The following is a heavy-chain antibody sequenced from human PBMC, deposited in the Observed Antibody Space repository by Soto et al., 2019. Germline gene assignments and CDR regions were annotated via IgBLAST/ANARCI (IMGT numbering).Heavy chain of an antibody. CDR1: GFTFSSYD. Sequence: EVQLVESGGGLVQPGGSLRLSCAASGFTFSSYDMHWVRQATGKGLEWVSAIGTAGDTYYPGSVKGRFTISRENAKNSWYHQMNSMRAGDTAVYYCARSSGWYTPFDAFDIWGPGTMVTVSS. D-gene: IGHD6-19*01. V-gene: IGHV3-13*01. J-gene: IGHJ3*02. CDR2: IGTAGDT. CDR3: ARSSGWYTPFDAFDI.